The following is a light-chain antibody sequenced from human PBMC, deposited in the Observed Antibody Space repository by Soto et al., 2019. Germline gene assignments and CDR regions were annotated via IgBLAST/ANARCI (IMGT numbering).Light chain of an antibody. Sequence: QSALTHPASVSGSPGQSITISCTGTSSDVGGYNYVSWYQQHPGKAPNLIIFDVSNRPSGVSNRFSGSKSGNSASLTISGLQAEDEADYYCSSYTGSNTPVVFGGGTKLTVL. CDR1: SSDVGGYNY. J-gene: IGLJ2*01. CDR2: DVS. CDR3: SSYTGSNTPVV. V-gene: IGLV2-14*01.